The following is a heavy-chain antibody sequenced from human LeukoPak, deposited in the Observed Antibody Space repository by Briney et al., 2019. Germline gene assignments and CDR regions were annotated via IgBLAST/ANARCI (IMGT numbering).Heavy chain of an antibody. J-gene: IGHJ3*01. CDR1: GYTFTSYA. CDR3: ARGPGESDAFDV. CDR2: INAGNGNT. D-gene: IGHD3-16*01. Sequence: ASVKVSCKASGYTFTSYAMHWVRQAPGQRLEWMGWINAGNGNTKYSQEFQGRVTMTRDTSTSAVYMVLSSLRSEDTAVYYCARGPGESDAFDVWGQGTMVTVSS. V-gene: IGHV1-3*03.